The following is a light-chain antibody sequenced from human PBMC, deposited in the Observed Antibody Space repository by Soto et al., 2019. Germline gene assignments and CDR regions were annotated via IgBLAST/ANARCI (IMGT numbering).Light chain of an antibody. J-gene: IGKJ3*01. Sequence: EIVLTQSPGTLSLSPGERATLSCRASQSVSSSYLAWYQQKPGQAPRLLVYAASSRATGIPDRFSGSGSGTDFTLTISRLEHDDSAVYYCQQYGSSLFTFGPGTKVDIK. CDR3: QQYGSSLFT. CDR2: AAS. V-gene: IGKV3-20*01. CDR1: QSVSSSY.